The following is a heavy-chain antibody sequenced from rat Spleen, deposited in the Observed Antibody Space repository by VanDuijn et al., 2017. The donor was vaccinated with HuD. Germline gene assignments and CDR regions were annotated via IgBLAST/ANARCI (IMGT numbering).Heavy chain of an antibody. J-gene: IGHJ2*01. CDR2: FSYDGFTT. CDR3: SRHGTNPHYDY. V-gene: IGHV5-29*01. D-gene: IGHD3-2*01. CDR1: GFTFSDYG. Sequence: EVQLVESGGGLVQPGRSLKLSCAASGFTFSDYGMAWVRQAPTKGLEWVATFSYDGFTTYERDSVRGRFTISSDNAKTTLYLQMDSLRSEDTATYYCSRHGTNPHYDYWGQGVMVTVSS.